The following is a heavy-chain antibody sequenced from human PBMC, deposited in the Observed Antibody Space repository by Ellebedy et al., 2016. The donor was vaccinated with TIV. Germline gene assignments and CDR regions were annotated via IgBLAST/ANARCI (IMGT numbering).Heavy chain of an antibody. V-gene: IGHV3-48*04. CDR2: ISSSRTTI. D-gene: IGHD7-27*01. J-gene: IGHJ4*02. Sequence: PGGSLRLSCAASGFTFSSSSLNWVRHAPGKGLEWVSYISSSRTTIYYADSVKGRFTISRDNSKHSLYLQMNSLRTEDTALYYCAKRPMGTYTFDYWGPGTLVTVSS. CDR3: AKRPMGTYTFDY. CDR1: GFTFSSSS.